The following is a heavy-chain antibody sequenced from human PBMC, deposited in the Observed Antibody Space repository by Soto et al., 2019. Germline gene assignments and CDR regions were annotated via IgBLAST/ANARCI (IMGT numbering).Heavy chain of an antibody. Sequence: SETLSLTCPVSGGSFSITNYYWGWIRQPPGKGLEWIGSVYYSGITYYNPSLKSRVTISVDTSKKQFSLDLSSVTAADTAVYYCVSQVPGIENYFDYWGQGALVTVS. J-gene: IGHJ4*02. V-gene: IGHV4-39*01. CDR1: GGSFSITNYY. CDR2: VYYSGIT. CDR3: VSQVPGIENYFDY.